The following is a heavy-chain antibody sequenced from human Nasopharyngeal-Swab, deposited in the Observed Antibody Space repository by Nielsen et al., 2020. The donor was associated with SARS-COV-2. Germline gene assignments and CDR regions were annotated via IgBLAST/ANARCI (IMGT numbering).Heavy chain of an antibody. Sequence: KVSCKGSGYSFSNYWIAWVRQMPGKGLEWMGIIYPGDSDTRYSPSFQGQVTISADKSISTVYLQCSSLKASDTAMYYCAKTYYYGSGRTIWFDPWGQGTFVTVSS. J-gene: IGHJ5*02. CDR3: AKTYYYGSGRTIWFDP. D-gene: IGHD3-10*01. CDR1: GYSFSNYW. V-gene: IGHV5-51*01. CDR2: IYPGDSDT.